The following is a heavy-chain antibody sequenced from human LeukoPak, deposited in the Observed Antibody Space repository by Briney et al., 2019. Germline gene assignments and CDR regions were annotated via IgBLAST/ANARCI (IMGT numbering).Heavy chain of an antibody. CDR3: ARGGLISSGYYPRAYFDY. D-gene: IGHD3-22*01. Sequence: PSETLSLPCAVYGGSFSVYYWSWIRQPPGKGLEWIGEINHSGSTIYSPSLKSRVTISVDTSKNQFSLKLSSVTAADTAVYYCARGGLISSGYYPRAYFDYWGQGTLVSVSS. CDR1: GGSFSVYY. J-gene: IGHJ4*02. CDR2: INHSGST. V-gene: IGHV4-34*01.